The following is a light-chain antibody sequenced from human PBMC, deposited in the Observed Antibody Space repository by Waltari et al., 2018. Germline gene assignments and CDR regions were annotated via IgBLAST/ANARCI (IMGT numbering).Light chain of an antibody. V-gene: IGLV5-45*01. CDR3: LVWYSGAWV. CDR1: SGINVASYR. CDR2: YNSDSDK. Sequence: QAVLTQPASLSASPGASVSLTCTLRSGINVASYRIYWYQQKPGSPPQYLLRYNSDSDKQQGSGVPSRFSGSKYVSANAGVLVISGLQSEDEADYYCLVWYSGAWVFGGGTKLTVL. J-gene: IGLJ3*02.